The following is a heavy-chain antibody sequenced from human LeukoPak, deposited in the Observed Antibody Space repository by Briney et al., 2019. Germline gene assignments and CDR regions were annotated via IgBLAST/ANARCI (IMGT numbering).Heavy chain of an antibody. Sequence: SETLSLTCTVSGGSISSGSYYWSWIRQPAGKGLEWIGRIYTSGSTNYNPSLKGRVTISVDTSKNQFSLKLSSVTAADTAVYYCARARDAWAVAGSIDYWGQGTLVTVSS. CDR2: IYTSGST. D-gene: IGHD6-19*01. V-gene: IGHV4-61*02. CDR1: GGSISSGSYY. J-gene: IGHJ4*02. CDR3: ARARDAWAVAGSIDY.